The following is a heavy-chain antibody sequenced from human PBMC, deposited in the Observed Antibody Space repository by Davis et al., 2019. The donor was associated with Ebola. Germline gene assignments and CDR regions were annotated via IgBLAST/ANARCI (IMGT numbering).Heavy chain of an antibody. J-gene: IGHJ4*02. Sequence: PSETLSLTCTVSGGSISSYYWNWIRQPPGKGLEWIGYIYYSGSTNYNPSLKSRVTISVDTSKNQFSLKLSSVTAADTAVYYCARGRRGITGVVMSYDYWGQGTLVTVSS. V-gene: IGHV4-59*12. CDR2: IYYSGST. CDR3: ARGRRGITGVVMSYDY. D-gene: IGHD3-3*01. CDR1: GGSISSYY.